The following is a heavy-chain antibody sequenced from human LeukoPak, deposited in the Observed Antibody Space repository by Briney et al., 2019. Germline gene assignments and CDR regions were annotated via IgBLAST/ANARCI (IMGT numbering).Heavy chain of an antibody. Sequence: SETLSLTCTVSGGSISSSSYYWGWIRQPPGKGLEWIGSIYYSGSTYYHPSLKSRVTISVDTSKNQFSLKLSSVTAADTAVYYCARQPPTVSYGMDVWGQGTTVTVSS. CDR1: GGSISSSSYY. CDR2: IYYSGST. CDR3: ARQPPTVSYGMDV. V-gene: IGHV4-39*01. D-gene: IGHD4-17*01. J-gene: IGHJ6*02.